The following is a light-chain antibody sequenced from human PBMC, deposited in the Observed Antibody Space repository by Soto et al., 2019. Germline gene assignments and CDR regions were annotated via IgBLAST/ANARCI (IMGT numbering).Light chain of an antibody. V-gene: IGLV2-14*01. CDR1: SSDVGGYNY. Sequence: QSALTQPASVSGSPGQSIAISCTATSSDVGGYNYVSWYQQHPGKAPKLIVYDVSNRPSGVSDRFSGSKSGKTASLTISGPRAEEEVYFCCSQYKTSRIFVFGSGTRATAL. CDR3: SQYKTSRIFV. CDR2: DVS. J-gene: IGLJ1*01.